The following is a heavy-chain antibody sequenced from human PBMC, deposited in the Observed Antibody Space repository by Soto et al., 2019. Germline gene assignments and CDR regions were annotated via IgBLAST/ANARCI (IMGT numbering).Heavy chain of an antibody. Sequence: QVQLVQSGAEVKKPGASVKVSCKASGYTFTGYYMHWVRQAPGQGLEWMGWINPKSGGTNYAQKFQGWVTMTRDTSISTAYMELSRLSSDDTAVYYCASEDGAVAGPLFGYWGQGTLVTVSS. CDR3: ASEDGAVAGPLFGY. CDR1: GYTFTGYY. J-gene: IGHJ4*02. D-gene: IGHD6-19*01. CDR2: INPKSGGT. V-gene: IGHV1-2*04.